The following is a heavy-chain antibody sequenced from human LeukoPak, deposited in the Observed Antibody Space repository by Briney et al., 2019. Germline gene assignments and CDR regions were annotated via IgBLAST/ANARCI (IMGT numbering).Heavy chain of an antibody. J-gene: IGHJ3*02. CDR1: GXTFDNYA. CDR2: ISGDGDSK. Sequence: PGGSLRLSCADSGXTFDNYAMHCVRQVPGKGLEKVSLISGDGDSKYYLASVKGRFTISRDNSKTFLYLQMNSLRTEDTALYYCAKDIGADYYYDSSGYFIWGQGTMVTVSS. D-gene: IGHD3-22*01. CDR3: AKDIGADYYYDSSGYFI. V-gene: IGHV3-43*02.